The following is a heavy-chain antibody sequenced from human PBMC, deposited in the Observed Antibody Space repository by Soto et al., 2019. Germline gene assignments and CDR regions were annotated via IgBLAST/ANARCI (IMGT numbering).Heavy chain of an antibody. CDR2: MNPNSGNT. J-gene: IGHJ3*02. V-gene: IGHV1-8*01. D-gene: IGHD3-22*01. CDR1: GYTFTSYD. CDR3: ARGYDSSGYEAFDI. Sequence: QVQLVQSGAEVKKPGASVKVSCKASGYTFTSYDINWVRQAAGQGLEWMGWMNPNSGNTGYAQKFQGRVTMTRNTSISTAYMELSSLRSEDTAVYYCARGYDSSGYEAFDIWGQGTMVTVSS.